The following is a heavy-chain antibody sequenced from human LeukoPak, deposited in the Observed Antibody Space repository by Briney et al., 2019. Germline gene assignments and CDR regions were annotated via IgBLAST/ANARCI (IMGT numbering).Heavy chain of an antibody. CDR3: AKDGLWFGDLTYFDY. J-gene: IGHJ4*02. V-gene: IGHV3-30*18. D-gene: IGHD3-10*01. CDR1: GVTFRNYG. Sequence: GRSLRLSCAASGVTFRNYGMHWVRQAPGKGLEWVAVISSDGTYKYYPDSVKGRFTISRDNSKNTLYLQMNSLRADDTAVYFCAKDGLWFGDLTYFDYWGQGTLVTVSS. CDR2: ISSDGTYK.